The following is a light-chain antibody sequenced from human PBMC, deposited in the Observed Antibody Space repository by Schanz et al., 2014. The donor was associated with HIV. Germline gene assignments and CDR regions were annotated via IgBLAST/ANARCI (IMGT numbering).Light chain of an antibody. J-gene: IGLJ1*01. CDR2: EAT. CDR1: SSDVGGYKY. Sequence: QSALTQPPSASGSPGQSVTISCTGTSSDVGGYKYVSWYQQHPGKAPKLLIYEATQRPAGVPDRFSGSKSGNMASLTVSGLQAEDEADYYRTTYAGNNIFVFGTGTKLTVL. V-gene: IGLV2-8*01. CDR3: TTYAGNNIFV.